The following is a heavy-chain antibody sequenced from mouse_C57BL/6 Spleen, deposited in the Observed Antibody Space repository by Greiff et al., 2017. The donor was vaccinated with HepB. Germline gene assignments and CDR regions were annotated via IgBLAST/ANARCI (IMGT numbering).Heavy chain of an antibody. D-gene: IGHD1-1*01. CDR1: GYTFTSYW. CDR3: ANYYDAMDY. CDR2: IDPSDSYT. V-gene: IGHV1-59*01. Sequence: QVQLQQPGAELVRPGTSVKLSCKASGYTFTSYWMHWVKQRPGQGLEWIGVIDPSDSYTNYNQKFKGKATLTVDTSSSTAYMQLSSLTSEDSAVYYCANYYDAMDYWGQGTSVTVSS. J-gene: IGHJ4*01.